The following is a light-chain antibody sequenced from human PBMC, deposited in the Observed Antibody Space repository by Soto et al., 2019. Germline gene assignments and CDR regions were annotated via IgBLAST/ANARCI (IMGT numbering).Light chain of an antibody. CDR2: AAS. J-gene: IGKJ5*01. V-gene: IGKV1-39*01. CDR3: QQSYSTPANA. Sequence: DIQMTQSAASLSASVCDSVTITCRSSQSISSYWKWYQQKPGKAPKLLLYAASSLQSGVPPRFSGSGSGTDFTLTISSLQPEDVATYYCQQSYSTPANAFGQGTRLEIK. CDR1: QSISSY.